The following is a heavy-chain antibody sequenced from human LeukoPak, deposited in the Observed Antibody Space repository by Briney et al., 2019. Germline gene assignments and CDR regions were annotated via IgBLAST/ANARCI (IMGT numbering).Heavy chain of an antibody. CDR2: IYHSGST. CDR1: GGSISSSYW. CDR3: ARRRKKAERRTYYYDSSGYYLGEWFDP. J-gene: IGHJ5*02. Sequence: PSETLSLTCGVSGGSISSSYWWSWVRQPPGKGLEWIGEIYHSGSTNYNPSLKSRVTISVDTSKNQFSLKLSSVTAADAAVYYCARRRKKAERRTYYYDSSGYYLGEWFDPWGQGTLVTVSS. V-gene: IGHV4-4*02. D-gene: IGHD3-22*01.